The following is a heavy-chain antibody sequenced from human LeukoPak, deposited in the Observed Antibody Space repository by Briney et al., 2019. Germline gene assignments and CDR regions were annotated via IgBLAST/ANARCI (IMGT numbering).Heavy chain of an antibody. CDR2: IYYSGST. D-gene: IGHD3-22*01. J-gene: IGHJ4*02. V-gene: IGHV4-39*07. CDR3: AREPYDSKAPPY. Sequence: SETLSLTCTVSGGSISSSSYYWGWIRQPPGKGLEWIGSIYYSGSTYYNPSLKSRVTLSVDTSKNQFSLKLSSVTAADTAVYYCAREPYDSKAPPYWGQGTLVTVSS. CDR1: GGSISSSSYY.